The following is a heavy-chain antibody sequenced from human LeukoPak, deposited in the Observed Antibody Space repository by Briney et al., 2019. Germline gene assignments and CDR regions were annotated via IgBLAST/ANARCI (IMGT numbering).Heavy chain of an antibody. J-gene: IGHJ4*02. CDR2: INHSGST. CDR3: ARRAVSGRKFDY. Sequence: SETLSLTCAVYGGSFTDCYWTWIRQPPGKGLEWIGEINHSGSTNYNPSLKSRLTISVDTSRNQFSLKLSSVTAAGTAVYYCARRAVSGRKFDYWGQGTLVTVSS. V-gene: IGHV4-34*01. CDR1: GGSFTDCY.